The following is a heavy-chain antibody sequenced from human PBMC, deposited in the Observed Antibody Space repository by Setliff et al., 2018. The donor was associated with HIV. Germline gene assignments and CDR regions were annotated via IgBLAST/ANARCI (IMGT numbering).Heavy chain of an antibody. CDR1: GFTVSTYY. J-gene: IGHJ4*02. Sequence: GGSLRLSCAASGFTVSTYYMSWVRQAPGKGLEWVSTIYSGGSTYHADSVKGRFTLSSDTSKNTLFLQMNSLRPEDAAVYYCARVRLYNTALDYWGQGTLVTVSS. CDR3: ARVRLYNTALDY. CDR2: IYSGGST. V-gene: IGHV3-66*02. D-gene: IGHD3-3*01.